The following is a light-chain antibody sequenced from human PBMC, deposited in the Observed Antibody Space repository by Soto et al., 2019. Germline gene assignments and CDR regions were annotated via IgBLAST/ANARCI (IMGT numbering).Light chain of an antibody. CDR2: AAS. Sequence: DIQMTQSPSSLSASVGDRVTITCRASQGISNYLAWYQQKPGKVPKLLIYAASTLQSGVPSRFSGSGSGTDFTITISSLQPEYVATYYWQKYNSAPPWTFGQGTKVEIK. CDR3: QKYNSAPPWT. J-gene: IGKJ1*01. V-gene: IGKV1-27*01. CDR1: QGISNY.